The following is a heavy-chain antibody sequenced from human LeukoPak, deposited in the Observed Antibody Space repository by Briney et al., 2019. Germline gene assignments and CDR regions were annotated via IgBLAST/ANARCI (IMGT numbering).Heavy chain of an antibody. CDR1: GFTFSSYA. CDR3: AKAGGGSGSYYHYYFDY. J-gene: IGHJ4*02. CDR2: ISGSGGST. V-gene: IGHV3-23*01. Sequence: GGSLRLSCAASGFTFSSYAMSWVRQAPGKGLEWVSAISGSGGSTYYADSVKGRFTISRDNSKNTLYLQMNSRRAEDTAVYYCAKAGGGSGSYYHYYFDYWGQGTLVTVSS. D-gene: IGHD3-10*01.